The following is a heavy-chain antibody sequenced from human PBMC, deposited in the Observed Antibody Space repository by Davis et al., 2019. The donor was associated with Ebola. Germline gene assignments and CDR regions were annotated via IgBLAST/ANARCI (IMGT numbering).Heavy chain of an antibody. CDR3: ARAPYSGSPQDY. Sequence: AASVKVSCKASGYTFTSYYKHWVRQSPGQGLEWMGRINPSGGSTSYAKKFQGRVTMTRDTSTSTVDMELSSLRSEDTAGYYCARAPYSGSPQDYWGQGTLVTVSS. CDR2: INPSGGST. D-gene: IGHD6-6*01. V-gene: IGHV1-46*03. CDR1: GYTFTSYY. J-gene: IGHJ4*02.